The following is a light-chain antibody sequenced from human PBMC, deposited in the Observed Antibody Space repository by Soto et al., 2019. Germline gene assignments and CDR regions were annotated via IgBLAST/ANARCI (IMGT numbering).Light chain of an antibody. V-gene: IGLV2-8*01. Sequence: QSVLTQPPSASGSPGQSVTISCTGTSSDVGGYNYVSWYQQHPGKAPNLMIYEVSKLPSGVPDRFSGSKSGNTASLAVSGLQAEDEADYYCSSYAGSNNYVVFGGGTKVTVL. CDR3: SSYAGSNNYVV. CDR1: SSDVGGYNY. CDR2: EVS. J-gene: IGLJ2*01.